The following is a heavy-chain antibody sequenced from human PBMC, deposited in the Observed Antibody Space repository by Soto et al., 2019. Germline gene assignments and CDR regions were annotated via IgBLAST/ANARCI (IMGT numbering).Heavy chain of an antibody. CDR2: IYYSGRT. CDR1: GESISSSSYY. D-gene: IGHD2-21*02. J-gene: IGHJ4*02. Sequence: SETLSLSCVVSGESISSSSYYWVWIRHPPGKGLEWIGSIYYSGRTYYNPSFKSRVTISIDTSKNQFSLKLSSVTATDTAVYYCARQRTTVVTQAYFDHWGQGALVTVSS. V-gene: IGHV4-39*01. CDR3: ARQRTTVVTQAYFDH.